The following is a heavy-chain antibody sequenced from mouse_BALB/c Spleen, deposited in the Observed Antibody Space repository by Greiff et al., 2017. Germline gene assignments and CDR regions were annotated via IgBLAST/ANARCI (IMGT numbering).Heavy chain of an antibody. CDR3: TRDEEDYDYFDD. CDR2: ISSGGSYT. CDR1: GFTFSSYT. V-gene: IGHV5-6-4*01. D-gene: IGHD2-4*01. Sequence: EVKVVESGGGLVKPGGSLKLSCAASGFTFSSYTMSWVRQTPEKRLEWVATISSGGSYTYYPDSVKGRFTISRDNAKNTLYLQMSSLKSEDTAMYYCTRDEEDYDYFDDWGQGTTLTVSS. J-gene: IGHJ2*01.